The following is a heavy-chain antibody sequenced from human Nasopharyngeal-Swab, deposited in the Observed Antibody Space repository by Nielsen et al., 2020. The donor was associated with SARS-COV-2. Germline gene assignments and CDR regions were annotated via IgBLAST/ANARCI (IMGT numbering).Heavy chain of an antibody. CDR3: ARVPGDTAMASDY. J-gene: IGHJ4*02. D-gene: IGHD5-18*01. V-gene: IGHV3-33*01. Sequence: VRQAPGKGLEWVAVIWYDGSNKYYADSVKGRFTISRDNSKNTLYLQMNSLRAEDMAVYYCARVPGDTAMASDYWGQGTLVTVSS. CDR2: IWYDGSNK.